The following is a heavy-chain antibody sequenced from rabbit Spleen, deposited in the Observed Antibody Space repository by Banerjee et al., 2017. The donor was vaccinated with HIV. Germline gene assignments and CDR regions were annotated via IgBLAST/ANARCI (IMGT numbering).Heavy chain of an antibody. J-gene: IGHJ4*01. V-gene: IGHV1S7*01. CDR1: EFTLSSYY. CDR2: IDPVFGIT. Sequence: QLKESGGGLVQPGGSLKLSCKASEFTLSSYYMNWVRQAPGKGLEWIGYIDPVFGITYYANWVNGRFSISRENAQNTVSLQMTSLTAADTATYFCARDGAGGSYFALWGPGTLVTVS. D-gene: IGHD8-1*01. CDR3: ARDGAGGSYFAL.